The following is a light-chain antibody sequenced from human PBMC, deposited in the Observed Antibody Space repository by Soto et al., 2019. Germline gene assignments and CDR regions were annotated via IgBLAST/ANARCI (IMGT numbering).Light chain of an antibody. CDR2: GGS. CDR1: QSVSSTY. Sequence: EIVLTQSPATLSLSPGARAPLSCRASQSVSSTYLAWYQQNPGQAPRLLIYGGSSRATGIPVRFSGSGSGTEFTLTISSLQPDDFATYYCQQYNSYPLTFGGGTKVDIK. V-gene: IGKV3-20*01. J-gene: IGKJ4*01. CDR3: QQYNSYPLT.